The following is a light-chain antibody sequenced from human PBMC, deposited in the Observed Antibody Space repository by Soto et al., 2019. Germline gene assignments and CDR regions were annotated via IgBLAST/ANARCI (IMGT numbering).Light chain of an antibody. V-gene: IGLV2-14*01. CDR3: SSFTSSSTQV. CDR1: SSDVGGYNY. Sequence: QSALTQPASVSGSPGQSITISCTGTSSDVGGYNYVSWYQQHPGKAPKLMIYEVHNRPSGVSNRFSGSKSANTASLTISGLQADDEADYYCSSFTSSSTQVFGGGTKLTVL. CDR2: EVH. J-gene: IGLJ3*02.